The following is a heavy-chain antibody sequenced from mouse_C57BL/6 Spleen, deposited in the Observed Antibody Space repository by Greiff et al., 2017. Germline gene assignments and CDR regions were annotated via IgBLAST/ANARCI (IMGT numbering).Heavy chain of an antibody. J-gene: IGHJ2*01. CDR3: ARVTTVVAPFDY. V-gene: IGHV1-82*01. Sequence: VQLQESGPELVKPGASVKISCKASGYAFSSSWMNWVKQRPGTGLEWIGRIYPGDGDTNYNGKFKGKATLTADKSSSTAYMQLSSLTSEDSAVYFCARVTTVVAPFDYWGQGTTLTVSS. CDR2: IYPGDGDT. CDR1: GYAFSSSW. D-gene: IGHD1-1*01.